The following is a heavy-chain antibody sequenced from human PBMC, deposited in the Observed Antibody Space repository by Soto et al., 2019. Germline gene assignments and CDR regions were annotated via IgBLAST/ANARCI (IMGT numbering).Heavy chain of an antibody. CDR2: IRDDGGDT. V-gene: IGHV3-7*01. D-gene: IGHD3-3*01. CDR3: ARDVEKRSYYVFWSGSLH. J-gene: IGHJ4*02. CDR1: GVTFRHCW. Sequence: PGGSLTLSCAASGVTFRHCWMSWVLQAPGKGLEWVASIRDDGGDTNYVASGKGRFSVSRDNAKNSLYLQMNSLIVEDTAVYYCARDVEKRSYYVFWSGSLHWGQGTLVTV.